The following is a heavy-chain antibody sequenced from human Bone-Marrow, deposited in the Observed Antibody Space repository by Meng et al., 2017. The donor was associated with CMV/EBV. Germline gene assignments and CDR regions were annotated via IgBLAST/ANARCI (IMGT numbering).Heavy chain of an antibody. Sequence: GESLKISCAASGFTFSDYYMSWIRQAPGKGLEWVSYISSSGSTIYYADSVKGRFTISRDNAKNSLYLQMNSLRAEDTAVYYCARDLDYSLTVSINAFDIWGQGTRVTVSS. CDR2: ISSSGSTI. V-gene: IGHV3-11*04. CDR3: ARDLDYSLTVSINAFDI. D-gene: IGHD2-15*01. J-gene: IGHJ3*02. CDR1: GFTFSDYY.